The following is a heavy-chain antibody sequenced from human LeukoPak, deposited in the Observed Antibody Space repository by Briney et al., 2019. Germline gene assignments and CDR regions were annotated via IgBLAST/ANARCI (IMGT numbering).Heavy chain of an antibody. J-gene: IGHJ4*02. CDR2: ISGSGGST. CDR3: AKDPTYYYDSSGYYYAY. D-gene: IGHD3-22*01. CDR1: GFTFGNYA. Sequence: GGSLRLSCAASGFTFGNYAMNWVRQAPGKGLEWVSAISGSGGSTYYADSVKGRLTISRDNSKNTLYLQMNSLRAEDTAVYYCAKDPTYYYDSSGYYYAYWGQGTLVTVSS. V-gene: IGHV3-23*01.